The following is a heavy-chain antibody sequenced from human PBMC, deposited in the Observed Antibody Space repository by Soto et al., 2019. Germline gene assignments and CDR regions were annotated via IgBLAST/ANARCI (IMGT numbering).Heavy chain of an antibody. Sequence: ASVKVSCKASGYTFTSYGISWVRQAPGQGLEWMGWISAYNGNTNYAQKLQGRVTMTTDTSTGTAYMELRSLRSDDTAVYYCARRSIGPWYFDLWGRGTLVTVSS. CDR3: ARRSIGPWYFDL. CDR1: GYTFTSYG. CDR2: ISAYNGNT. J-gene: IGHJ2*01. V-gene: IGHV1-18*01.